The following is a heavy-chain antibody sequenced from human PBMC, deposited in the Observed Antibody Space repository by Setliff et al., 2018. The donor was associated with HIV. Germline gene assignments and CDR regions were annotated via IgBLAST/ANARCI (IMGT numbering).Heavy chain of an antibody. V-gene: IGHV1-69-2*01. CDR2: VDPEDGET. CDR1: GYTFIDYN. Sequence: ASVKVSCKASGYTFIDYNIHWVQQAPGKGLEWMGRVDPEDGETIYTEKFRGRVTITADTSTDTAYLKLSSLRSEDTAVYYCATDACTIDACYSSGGPWGQGTLVTVSS. D-gene: IGHD2-15*01. J-gene: IGHJ5*02. CDR3: ATDACTIDACYSSGGP.